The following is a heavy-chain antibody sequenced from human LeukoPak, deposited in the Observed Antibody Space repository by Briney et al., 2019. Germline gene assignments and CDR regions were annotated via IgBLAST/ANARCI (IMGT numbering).Heavy chain of an antibody. D-gene: IGHD6-19*01. CDR2: INPNSGGT. CDR3: ARPEATVAGYDAFDI. Sequence: SVKVSCKASGYTFTGYYMHWVRQAPGQGLEWMGWINPNSGGTNYAQKFQGRVTMTRDTSISTAYMELSRLRSDDTAVYYCARPEATVAGYDAFDIWGQGTMVTVSS. J-gene: IGHJ3*02. V-gene: IGHV1-2*02. CDR1: GYTFTGYY.